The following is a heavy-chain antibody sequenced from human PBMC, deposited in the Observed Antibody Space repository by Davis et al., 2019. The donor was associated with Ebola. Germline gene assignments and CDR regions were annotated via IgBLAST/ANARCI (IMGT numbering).Heavy chain of an antibody. J-gene: IGHJ4*02. Sequence: SETLSLTCTVPGGSISSYYWSWIRQPPGKGLEWIGYIYYSGSTNYNPSLKSRVTISVDTSKNQFSLKLSSVTAADTAVYYCTITGYFDYWGQGTLVTVSS. D-gene: IGHD2-8*02. CDR1: GGSISSYY. V-gene: IGHV4-59*08. CDR2: IYYSGST. CDR3: TITGYFDY.